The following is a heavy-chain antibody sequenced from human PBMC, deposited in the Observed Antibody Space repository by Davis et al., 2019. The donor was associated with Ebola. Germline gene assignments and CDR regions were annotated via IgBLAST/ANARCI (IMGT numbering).Heavy chain of an antibody. J-gene: IGHJ3*02. V-gene: IGHV3-43*01. CDR2: ISWDGART. D-gene: IGHD3-3*02. CDR1: GFTFDDYT. Sequence: GESLKISCAASGFTFDDYTMHWVRQAPGKGLQWVSLISWDGARTYYGGSVKGRFTISRDNGKNSLYLQMNSLRIEDMAVYYCAKGGHFSAFDIWGQGTMVTVSS. CDR3: AKGGHFSAFDI.